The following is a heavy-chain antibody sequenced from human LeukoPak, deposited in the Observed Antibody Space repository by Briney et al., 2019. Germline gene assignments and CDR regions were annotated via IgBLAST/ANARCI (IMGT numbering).Heavy chain of an antibody. Sequence: GGSLRLSCAASGVTVSSNYMSWVRQAPGKGLEWVSVIYSGGSTYYADSVKGRFTISRDNSKNTLYLQMNSLRAEDTAVYYCARVGVVPPGWNFDYWGQGTLVAVSS. V-gene: IGHV3-53*01. CDR2: IYSGGST. CDR1: GVTVSSNY. D-gene: IGHD2-2*01. J-gene: IGHJ4*02. CDR3: ARVGVVPPGWNFDY.